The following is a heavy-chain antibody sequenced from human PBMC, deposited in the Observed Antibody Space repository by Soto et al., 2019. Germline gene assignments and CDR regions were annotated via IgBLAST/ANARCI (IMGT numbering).Heavy chain of an antibody. J-gene: IGHJ6*02. Sequence: EAQLVESGGGLIQPGGSLRLSCAASGFTVSDNYITWVRQAPGKGLEWVSLLYSGGRIYYADSVKGRFTISRDTSKTTPYLHMNSLRTEDTAVYYCARSDRDYAYALNVWGRCTTVTVSS. D-gene: IGHD3-16*01. CDR3: ARSDRDYAYALNV. CDR1: GFTVSDNY. V-gene: IGHV3-53*01. CDR2: LYSGGRI.